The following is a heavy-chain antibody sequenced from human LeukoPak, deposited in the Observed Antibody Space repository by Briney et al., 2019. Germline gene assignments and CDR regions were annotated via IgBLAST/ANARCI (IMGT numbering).Heavy chain of an antibody. D-gene: IGHD6-13*01. CDR2: ISSSSSYI. CDR3: ARDRFLDSSSWSRGYFDY. V-gene: IGHV3-21*01. CDR1: GFTFSSYS. J-gene: IGHJ4*02. Sequence: GGSLRLSCAASGFTFSSYSMNWVRQAPGKGLEWVSSISSSSSYIYYADSVKGRFTISRDNAKNSLYLQMNSLRAEDTAVYYCARDRFLDSSSWSRGYFDYWGQGTLVTVSS.